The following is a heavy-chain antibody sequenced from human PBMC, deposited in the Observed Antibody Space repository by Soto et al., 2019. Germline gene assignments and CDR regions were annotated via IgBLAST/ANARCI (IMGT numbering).Heavy chain of an antibody. CDR3: AKSGAHDAFDI. D-gene: IGHD1-26*01. CDR1: GFTVSSYS. Sequence: GGSLRLSCGASGFTVSSYSMNWVRQAPGRGLEWVAVISYDGSNKYYADSVKGRFTISRDNSKNTLYLQMNSLRAEDTAVYYCAKSGAHDAFDIWGQGTMVTVSS. CDR2: ISYDGSNK. V-gene: IGHV3-30*18. J-gene: IGHJ3*02.